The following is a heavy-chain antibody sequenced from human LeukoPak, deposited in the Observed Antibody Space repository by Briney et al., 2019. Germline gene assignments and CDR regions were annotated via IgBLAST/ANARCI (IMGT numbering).Heavy chain of an antibody. CDR3: ARESEGGTGTSCPDY. CDR2: IQSNGRNK. Sequence: GGSLRLSCAASGFIFSSDDMHWVRQAPGKGLEWVAGIQSNGRNKYYVDSVKGRFAISRDNSKSTLYLRVNSLRVEDTALYYCARESEGGTGTSCPDYWGQGTLVTVSS. J-gene: IGHJ4*02. V-gene: IGHV3-33*05. D-gene: IGHD2-2*01. CDR1: GFIFSSDD.